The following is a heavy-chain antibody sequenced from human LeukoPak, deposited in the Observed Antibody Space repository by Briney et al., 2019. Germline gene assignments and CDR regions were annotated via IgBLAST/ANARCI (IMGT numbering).Heavy chain of an antibody. CDR3: ARDLIRVLVARVFNY. J-gene: IGHJ4*02. CDR1: GSSISSDNY. D-gene: IGHD2-2*01. Sequence: SETLSLTCGVSGSSISSDNYWGWIRQPPGKGLEWLGSISHGGSTFYNPSLKSRVTILLDTSKNHFSLKLRSVTAADTAVYYCARDLIRVLVARVFNYWGQGILVTVSS. CDR2: ISHGGST. V-gene: IGHV4-38-2*02.